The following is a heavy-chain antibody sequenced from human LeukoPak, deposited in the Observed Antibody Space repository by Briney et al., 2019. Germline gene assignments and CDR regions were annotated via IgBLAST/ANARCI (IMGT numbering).Heavy chain of an antibody. D-gene: IGHD3-22*01. V-gene: IGHV4-34*01. CDR3: AREHSSGYFDY. J-gene: IGHJ4*02. CDR2: INHSGST. Sequence: SETLSLTCAVYGGSFSGYYWSWIRQPPGKGLEWIGEINHSGSTNYNPSLKSRVTISVDTSKNQFSLKLSSVTAADTAVFYCAREHSSGYFDYWGQGTLVTVSS. CDR1: GGSFSGYY.